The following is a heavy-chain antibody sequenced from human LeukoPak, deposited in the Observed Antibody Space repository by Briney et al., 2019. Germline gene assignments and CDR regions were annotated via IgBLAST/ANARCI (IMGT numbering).Heavy chain of an antibody. CDR3: AKDLGRSSDY. CDR1: GFTLSSYA. D-gene: IGHD3-3*01. CDR2: ISGGGGST. J-gene: IGHJ4*02. Sequence: PGGSLRLSCTASGFTLSSYAMIWVRQAPGKGLEWVSGISGGGGSTYYADSMKGRFTISRDNSKNTLFLQMKSLRVEDTAAYYCAKDLGRSSDYWGQGTLVTVSS. V-gene: IGHV3-23*01.